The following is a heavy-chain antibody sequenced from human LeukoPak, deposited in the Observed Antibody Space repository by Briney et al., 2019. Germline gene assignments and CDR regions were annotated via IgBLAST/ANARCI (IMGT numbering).Heavy chain of an antibody. Sequence: GGSLSLSCAASGFTFSSYWMHWVRQAPGKGLLWVSRINTDGSSTYYADSVKGRFTISRDNAKNTLYLQMNSLRDEDTAVYYCARDHYGGNSDYWGQGTLVTVSS. J-gene: IGHJ4*02. CDR2: INTDGSST. CDR3: ARDHYGGNSDY. V-gene: IGHV3-74*01. CDR1: GFTFSSYW. D-gene: IGHD4-23*01.